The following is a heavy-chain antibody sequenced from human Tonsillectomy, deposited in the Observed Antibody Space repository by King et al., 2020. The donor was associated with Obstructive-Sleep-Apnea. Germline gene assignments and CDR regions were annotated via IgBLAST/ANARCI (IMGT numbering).Heavy chain of an antibody. J-gene: IGHJ4*02. D-gene: IGHD6-19*01. V-gene: IGHV3-48*04. CDR2: ISSSSSTI. Sequence: VQLVESGGGLVQPGGSLRLSCAASGFTFSSYTMNWVRQAPGKGLEWVSYISSSSSTIYYADSVKGRFTISRDNAKNSLYLQMNSLRVEDTAVYYCARGDELGWDYWGQGTLVTVSS. CDR1: GFTFSSYT. CDR3: ARGDELGWDY.